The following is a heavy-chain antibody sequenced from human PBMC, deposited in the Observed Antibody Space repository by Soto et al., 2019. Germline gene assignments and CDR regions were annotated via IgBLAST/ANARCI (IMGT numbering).Heavy chain of an antibody. D-gene: IGHD1-26*01. Sequence: EVQLVESGGGLVQPGGSLRLSCAASKFTFSSYWMHWVRQAPGKGLVWVSRINTDGSRTTYADSVKGRFTISRDNAKNTAFLQMDSLRAEDTAMYYCVRVASGSYDWYDPWGQGTLVTVSP. V-gene: IGHV3-74*01. CDR2: INTDGSRT. CDR3: VRVASGSYDWYDP. CDR1: KFTFSSYW. J-gene: IGHJ5*02.